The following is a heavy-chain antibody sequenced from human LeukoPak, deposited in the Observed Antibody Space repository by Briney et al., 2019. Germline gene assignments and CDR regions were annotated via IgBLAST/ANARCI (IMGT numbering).Heavy chain of an antibody. CDR1: GFTFSSYA. D-gene: IGHD2-15*01. J-gene: IGHJ2*01. CDR3: ARAVYCSGGGCFWYFDL. CDR2: ISSSSRFI. Sequence: GGSLRLSCAASGFTFSSYAMHWVRQAPGKGLEWVSLISSSSRFIYYGDSVKGRFTISRDNAKKSLYLQMNSLRAEDTAVYYCARAVYCSGGGCFWYFDLWGRGTLVTVSS. V-gene: IGHV3-21*01.